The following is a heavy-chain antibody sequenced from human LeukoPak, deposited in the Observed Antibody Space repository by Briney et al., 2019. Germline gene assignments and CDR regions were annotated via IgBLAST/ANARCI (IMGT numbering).Heavy chain of an antibody. D-gene: IGHD6-13*01. CDR3: AKDRLYSSSWYYFDY. V-gene: IGHV3-33*06. Sequence: PGGSLRLSCAASGITFSSYGMHWVRQAPGKGLERVAVIWYDGSIKYYADAVKGRFTISRDNSKNTLYLQMNSLRAEDTAVYYCAKDRLYSSSWYYFDYWGQGTLVTVPS. J-gene: IGHJ4*02. CDR2: IWYDGSIK. CDR1: GITFSSYG.